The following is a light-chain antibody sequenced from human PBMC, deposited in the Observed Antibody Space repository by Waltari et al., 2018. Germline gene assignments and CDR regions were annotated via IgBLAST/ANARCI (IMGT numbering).Light chain of an antibody. CDR2: DAS. Sequence: EIVLTQSPATLSLSPGERATLSCRASRSVTSYLAWYQQKPGQAPRLLIYDASNRATGIPARFSGSWSGTDFTLTISTLEPEDFAVYYCQQRSNWVFTFGPGTKVDIK. V-gene: IGKV3-11*01. J-gene: IGKJ3*01. CDR1: RSVTSY. CDR3: QQRSNWVFT.